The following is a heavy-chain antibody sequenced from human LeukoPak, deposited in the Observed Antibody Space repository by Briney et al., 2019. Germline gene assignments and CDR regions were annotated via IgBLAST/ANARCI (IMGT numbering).Heavy chain of an antibody. J-gene: IGHJ3*02. CDR3: ARVCTSSWFCPFDI. CDR1: GGSISTYY. V-gene: IGHV4-59*01. CDR2: THYSGST. D-gene: IGHD6-13*01. Sequence: SSETLSLTCTLSGGSISTYYWIWIRQSPGKGLEWIGYTHYSGSTNYNPSLKSRVTISVDTSKNQFSLKLSSVTAADAAVYYCARVCTSSWFCPFDIWGQGTMVTVSS.